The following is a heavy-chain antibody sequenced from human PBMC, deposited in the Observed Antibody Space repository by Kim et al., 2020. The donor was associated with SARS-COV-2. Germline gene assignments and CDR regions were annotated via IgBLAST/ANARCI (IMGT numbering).Heavy chain of an antibody. J-gene: IGHJ5*02. D-gene: IGHD3-10*01. Sequence: ASVKVSCKASGYTFTGYYMHWVRQAPGQGLEWMGWINPNSGGTNYAQKFQGWVTMTRDTSISTAYMELSRLRSDDTAVYYCARSAVTMVRGGGWFDPWGQGTLVTVSS. V-gene: IGHV1-2*04. CDR3: ARSAVTMVRGGGWFDP. CDR1: GYTFTGYY. CDR2: INPNSGGT.